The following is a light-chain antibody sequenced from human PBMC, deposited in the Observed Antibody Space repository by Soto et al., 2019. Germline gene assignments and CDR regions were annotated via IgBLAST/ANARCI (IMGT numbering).Light chain of an antibody. V-gene: IGKV3-15*01. J-gene: IGKJ1*01. CDR3: HQYNNWPPWT. CDR2: GAS. CDR1: QSVTSN. Sequence: EIVLTQSPGTLSLSPGERAALSCRASQSVTSNYLAWYQHKPGQAPRLLIYGASTRATGIPARFSGSGSETEFTLTISNLQSEDFAVYYCHQYNNWPPWTFGQGTKV.